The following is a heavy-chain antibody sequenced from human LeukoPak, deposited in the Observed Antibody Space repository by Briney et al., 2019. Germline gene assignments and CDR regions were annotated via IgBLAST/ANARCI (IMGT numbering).Heavy chain of an antibody. J-gene: IGHJ3*02. CDR3: ASKPRYCSSTSCYAFAFDI. Sequence: PSETLSLTCTVSGGSISSSSYYWGWIRQPPGKGLEWIGCIYYSGSSDYNPSLKSRVTISVDTSKNQFSLKLSSVTAADTAVYYCASKPRYCSSTSCYAFAFDIWGQGTMVTVSS. D-gene: IGHD2-2*01. CDR2: IYYSGSS. CDR1: GGSISSSSYY. V-gene: IGHV4-39*07.